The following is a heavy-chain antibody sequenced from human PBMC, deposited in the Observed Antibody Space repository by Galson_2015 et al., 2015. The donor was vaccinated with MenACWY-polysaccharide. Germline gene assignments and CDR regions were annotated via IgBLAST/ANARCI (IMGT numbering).Heavy chain of an antibody. J-gene: IGHJ3*02. CDR1: GYTFTSYG. D-gene: IGHD1-14*01. Sequence: SVKVSCKASGYTFTSYGISWVRQAPGQGLEWMGWISAYNGNTNYAQKLQGRVTMTTDTSTSTAYMELRSLRSDDTAVYYCARDPYAPIDHGAFDIWGQGTMVTVSS. V-gene: IGHV1-18*01. CDR2: ISAYNGNT. CDR3: ARDPYAPIDHGAFDI.